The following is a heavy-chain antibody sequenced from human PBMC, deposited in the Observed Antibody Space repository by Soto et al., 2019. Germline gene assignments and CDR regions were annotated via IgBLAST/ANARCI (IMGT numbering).Heavy chain of an antibody. J-gene: IGHJ4*02. CDR3: ARRGSGSYYDY. D-gene: IGHD1-26*01. CDR1: GFTFSSYG. V-gene: IGHV3-23*01. Sequence: EVQLLESGGGLVQPGGSLRLSCAASGFTFSSYGMRWVRQPPGKGLEWVSAISGSGGSTYYADSVKGRFTISRDNSKNTLYLQMNSLRAEDTAVYYCARRGSGSYYDYWGQGTLVTVSS. CDR2: ISGSGGST.